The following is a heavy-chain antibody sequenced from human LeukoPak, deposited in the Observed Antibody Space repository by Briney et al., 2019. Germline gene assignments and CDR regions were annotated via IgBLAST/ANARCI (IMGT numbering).Heavy chain of an antibody. CDR2: IRSKTYGGTT. CDR3: TRDQYSSGWYDVFPDY. D-gene: IGHD6-19*01. Sequence: PGRSLRLFCTASGFTFGDYGMSWVRQAPGKGLEWVGFIRSKTYGGTTEYAASVKGRFTISRDDSKSIAYLQMNSLKTEDTAVYYCTRDQYSSGWYDVFPDYWGQGTLVTVSS. V-gene: IGHV3-49*04. J-gene: IGHJ4*02. CDR1: GFTFGDYG.